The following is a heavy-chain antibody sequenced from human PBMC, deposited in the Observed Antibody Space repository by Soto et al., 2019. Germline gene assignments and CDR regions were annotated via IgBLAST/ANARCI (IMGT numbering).Heavy chain of an antibody. V-gene: IGHV4-34*02. CDR3: ASGGQTIIPKD. J-gene: IGHJ4*02. CDR1: GGSFSGYY. D-gene: IGHD5-12*01. Sequence: QVQLQQWGAGLLKPSETLSLTCAVYGGSFSGYYWIWIRQPPGKGLDWIGEINHGGSTNYNPSLKRRVTISIDTSKNQFSLKLSSVTAADTAVYYCASGGQTIIPKDWGQGTLVTVSS. CDR2: INHGGST.